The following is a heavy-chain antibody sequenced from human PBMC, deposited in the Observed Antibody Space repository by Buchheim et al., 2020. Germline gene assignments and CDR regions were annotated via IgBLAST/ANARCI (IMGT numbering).Heavy chain of an antibody. CDR3: ARLTPLTGTTFFYYYGMDV. J-gene: IGHJ6*02. Sequence: QVQLVQSGAEVKKPGASVKVSCKASGYTFTSYDINWVRQATGQGLEWMGWMNPNSGNTGYAQKFQGRVHKTSNTSISTAYTELSSLRSEDTAVYYCARLTPLTGTTFFYYYGMDVWGQGTT. D-gene: IGHD1-7*01. V-gene: IGHV1-8*01. CDR1: GYTFTSYD. CDR2: MNPNSGNT.